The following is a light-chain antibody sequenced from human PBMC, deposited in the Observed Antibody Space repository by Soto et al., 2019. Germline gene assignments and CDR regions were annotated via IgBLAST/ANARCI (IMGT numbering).Light chain of an antibody. CDR2: KAS. V-gene: IGKV1-5*03. J-gene: IGKJ4*01. CDR1: QSISSW. CDR3: QQYDSYPLT. Sequence: DIQMTQSPSTVSASVGDRVTITCRASQSISSWLAWYQQKPGKAPKFFIYKASTLESGVPSRFRGSGSGTEFTLTISRLQPEDFSTYYCQQYDSYPLTFGGGTKVDIK.